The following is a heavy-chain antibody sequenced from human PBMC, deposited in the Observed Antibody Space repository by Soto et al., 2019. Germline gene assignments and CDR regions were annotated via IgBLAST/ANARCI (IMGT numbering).Heavy chain of an antibody. V-gene: IGHV1-18*04. CDR1: GYTFTSYG. J-gene: IGHJ5*02. CDR2: ISAYNGNT. Sequence: ASVKVSCKASGYTFTSYGISWVRQAPGQGLEGMGWISAYNGNTNYAQKLEGRVTMTTDTSTSTAYMELRSLRSDDTAVYYCARADVLRYFDWLSATPRYNWLGHWGQGTLVTVSS. CDR3: ARADVLRYFDWLSATPRYNWLGH. D-gene: IGHD3-9*01.